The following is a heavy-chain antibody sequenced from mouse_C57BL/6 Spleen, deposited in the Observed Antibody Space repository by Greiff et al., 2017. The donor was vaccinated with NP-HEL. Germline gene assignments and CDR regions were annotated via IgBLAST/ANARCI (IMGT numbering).Heavy chain of an antibody. Sequence: QVQLQQSGAELMKPGASVKLSCKATGYTFTGYWIEWVKQRPGHGLEWIGEILPGSGSTNYNEKFKGKATFTADTSSNTAYMQLSSLTTEDSAIYYCASRPFITTASPFAYWGQGTLVTVSA. CDR3: ASRPFITTASPFAY. CDR2: ILPGSGST. CDR1: GYTFTGYW. J-gene: IGHJ3*01. V-gene: IGHV1-9*01. D-gene: IGHD1-1*01.